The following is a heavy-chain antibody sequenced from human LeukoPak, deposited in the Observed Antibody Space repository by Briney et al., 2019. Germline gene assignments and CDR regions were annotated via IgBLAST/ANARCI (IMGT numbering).Heavy chain of an antibody. V-gene: IGHV4-39*01. CDR3: ARHTLRLGYCSGGSCYHWYFDL. D-gene: IGHD2-15*01. CDR2: IYYSGST. Sequence: SETLSLTCSVSGGSISSRSYYWGWIRQPPGKGLEWIGSIYYSGSTYYNPSLKSRVTISVDTSKNQFSLKLSSVTAADTAVYYCARHTLRLGYCSGGSCYHWYFDLWGRGTLVTVSS. J-gene: IGHJ2*01. CDR1: GGSISSRSYY.